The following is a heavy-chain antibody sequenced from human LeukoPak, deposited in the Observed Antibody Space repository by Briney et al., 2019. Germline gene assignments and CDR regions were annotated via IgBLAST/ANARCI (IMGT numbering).Heavy chain of an antibody. CDR3: ARDNPVEYSYDY. Sequence: PGGSLRLSCAASGFTFSDYYMSWIRQAPGKGLEWVSYISSSSSYTNYADSVKGRFTISRDNAKNSLYLQMNSLRAADTAVYYCARDNPVEYSYDYWGQGTLVTVSS. CDR2: ISSSSSYT. J-gene: IGHJ4*02. D-gene: IGHD5-18*01. CDR1: GFTFSDYY. V-gene: IGHV3-11*06.